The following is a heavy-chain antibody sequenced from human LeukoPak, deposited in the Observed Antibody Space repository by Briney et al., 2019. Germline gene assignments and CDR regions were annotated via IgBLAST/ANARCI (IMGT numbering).Heavy chain of an antibody. Sequence: GESLKISCKGSGYSFTSYWIGWVRQMPGKGLEWMGIIYPGDSDTRYSPSFQGQVTISADKSICTAYLQWSSLKASETAMYYCARHQWLTSVDYWGQGTLVTVSS. CDR1: GYSFTSYW. D-gene: IGHD6-19*01. CDR2: IYPGDSDT. J-gene: IGHJ4*02. CDR3: ARHQWLTSVDY. V-gene: IGHV5-51*01.